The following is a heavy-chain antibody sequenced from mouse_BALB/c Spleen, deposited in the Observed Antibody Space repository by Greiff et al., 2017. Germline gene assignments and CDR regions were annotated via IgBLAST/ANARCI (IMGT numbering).Heavy chain of an antibody. CDR1: GFNIKDYY. D-gene: IGHD2-4*01. CDR3: NGWDYDDRYFDY. V-gene: IGHV14-4*02. J-gene: IGHJ2*01. CDR2: IDPENGDT. Sequence: VQLQQSGAELVRSGASVKLSCTASGFNIKDYYMHWVKQRPEQGLEWIGWIDPENGDTEYAPKFQGKATMTADTSSNTAYLQLSSLTSEDTAVYYCNGWDYDDRYFDYWGQGTTLTVSS.